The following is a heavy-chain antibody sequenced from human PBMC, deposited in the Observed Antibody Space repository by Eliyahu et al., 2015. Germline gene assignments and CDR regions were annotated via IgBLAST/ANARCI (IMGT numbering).Heavy chain of an antibody. CDR2: LIYRGTTT. Sequence: QLQLQESGPGLVKPSETLSLTCSVSGXSVSSSDNHWGWIRQPPGKGLEWVGSLIYRGTTTDYNPSLKSRVTIFVDTSKNQFSLQLSSVTAADTAVYYCAKHRGPSGPDYWGQGTLVTVSS. D-gene: IGHD2-15*01. J-gene: IGHJ4*02. CDR1: GXSVSSSDNH. V-gene: IGHV4-39*01. CDR3: AKHRGPSGPDY.